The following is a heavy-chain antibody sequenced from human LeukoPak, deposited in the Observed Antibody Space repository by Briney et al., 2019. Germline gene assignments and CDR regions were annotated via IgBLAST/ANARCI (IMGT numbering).Heavy chain of an antibody. CDR2: IYYSGST. Sequence: SETLSLTCTVSGGSISSYYWSWIRQPPGEGLEWIGYIYYSGSTNYNPSLKSRVTISVDTSKYQFSLNLSSVTAADTAVYYCARGGDWLFDYWGQGILVTVSS. CDR3: ARGGDWLFDY. V-gene: IGHV4-59*01. CDR1: GGSISSYY. J-gene: IGHJ4*02. D-gene: IGHD2-21*02.